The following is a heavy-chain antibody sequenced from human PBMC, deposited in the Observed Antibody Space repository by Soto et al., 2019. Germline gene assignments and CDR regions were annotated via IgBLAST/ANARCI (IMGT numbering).Heavy chain of an antibody. CDR3: AKDGYFDWLPNTYYFDY. D-gene: IGHD3-9*01. Sequence: QVQLVESGGGVVQPGRSLRLSCAASGFTFSSYGMHWVRQAPGKGLEWVAVISYDGSNKYYADSVKGRFTISRDNYKNTLYLQMNSLRAEDTAVYYCAKDGYFDWLPNTYYFDYWGQGTLVTVSS. CDR2: ISYDGSNK. CDR1: GFTFSSYG. J-gene: IGHJ4*02. V-gene: IGHV3-30*18.